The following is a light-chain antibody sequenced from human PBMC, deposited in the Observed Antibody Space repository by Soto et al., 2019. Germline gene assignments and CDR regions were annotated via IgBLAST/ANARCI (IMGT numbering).Light chain of an antibody. CDR3: MQALQYPAIT. CDR2: LGS. V-gene: IGKV2-28*01. CDR1: QSLLHSNGYNY. Sequence: DILMTQSPLSLPVTPGEPASISCRSSQSLLHSNGYNYLDWYLQKPGQSPQFLIYLGSNRATGVPDRFSDSGSRTDITLTVGSVEVEYVGVYYCMQALQYPAITCGPGTKVDIK. J-gene: IGKJ3*01.